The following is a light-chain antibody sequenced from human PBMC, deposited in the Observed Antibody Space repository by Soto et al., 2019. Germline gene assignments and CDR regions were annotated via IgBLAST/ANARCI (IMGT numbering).Light chain of an antibody. J-gene: IGKJ5*01. CDR2: DVS. Sequence: AIQLTQSPSSLSASVGDRVTITCRASQDIRGALAWYQQKPGKPPKLLIFDVSSLQSGVPSRFSGSGSGTDFTLTISSLQPEDFATYDCHQFNTAPITFGQGTRLEIK. CDR1: QDIRGA. V-gene: IGKV1-13*02. CDR3: HQFNTAPIT.